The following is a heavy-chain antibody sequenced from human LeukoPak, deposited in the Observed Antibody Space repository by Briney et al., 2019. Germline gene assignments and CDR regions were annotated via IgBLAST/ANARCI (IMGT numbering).Heavy chain of an antibody. CDR2: ISGRDGST. J-gene: IGHJ5*02. D-gene: IGHD3-16*01. V-gene: IGHV3-23*01. CDR1: GFSFSNYA. CDR3: AKSGGVRFDP. Sequence: GGSLRLSCAASGFSFSNYAMSWVRQAPGKGLEWVSAISGRDGSTYYAGSVKGRFTISRDNSKNTLYLQMNSLGGEDTAVYYCAKSGGVRFDPWGQGTLVTVSS.